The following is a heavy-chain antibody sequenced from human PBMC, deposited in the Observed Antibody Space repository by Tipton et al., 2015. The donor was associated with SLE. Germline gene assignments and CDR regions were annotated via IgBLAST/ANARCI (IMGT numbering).Heavy chain of an antibody. CDR2: IYTSGST. Sequence: TLSLTCTVSGGSISSSSYYWSWIRQPAGKGLEWIGHIYTSGSTNYNPSLKSRVTISVDTSKNQFSLKLSSVTAADTAVYYCARDQMIRGFDPWGQGTLVTVSS. CDR3: ARDQMIRGFDP. J-gene: IGHJ5*02. D-gene: IGHD3-16*01. CDR1: GGSISSSSYY. V-gene: IGHV4-61*09.